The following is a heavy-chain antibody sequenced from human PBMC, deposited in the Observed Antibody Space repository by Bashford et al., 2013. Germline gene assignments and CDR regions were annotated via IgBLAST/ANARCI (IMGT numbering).Heavy chain of an antibody. V-gene: IGHV4-31*03. D-gene: IGHD3-10*01. CDR3: ARKASPGNYFIDY. J-gene: IGHJ4*02. Sequence: PSETLSLTCSVSGVSINNGGYYWAWIRQXPREGPGVVGNIYYSGSTYYNPSLKSRLTISVDTSKNHFSLRLSSVTAVDTAVYYCARKASPGNYFIDYWGPGNPGHRLL. CDR1: GVSINNGGYY. CDR2: IYYSGST.